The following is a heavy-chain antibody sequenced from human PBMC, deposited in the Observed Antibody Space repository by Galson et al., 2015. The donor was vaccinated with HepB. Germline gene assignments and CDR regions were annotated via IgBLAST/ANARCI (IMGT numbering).Heavy chain of an antibody. D-gene: IGHD3-10*01. Sequence: SLRLSCAASGFTFSTYAMHWVRQAPGKGLDWVAVISYDGSDKYYADSVKGQFTISRDNSKNTLYPQMNSLRAEDTAVYYCTRAPAVVRGIDYWGQGTLVTVSS. J-gene: IGHJ4*02. CDR1: GFTFSTYA. CDR3: TRAPAVVRGIDY. V-gene: IGHV3-30*04. CDR2: ISYDGSDK.